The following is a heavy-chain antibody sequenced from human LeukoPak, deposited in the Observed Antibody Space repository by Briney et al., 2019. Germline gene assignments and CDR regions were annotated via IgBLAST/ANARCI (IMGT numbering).Heavy chain of an antibody. J-gene: IGHJ6*02. D-gene: IGHD2-15*01. Sequence: GESLKISCKGSGYSFTSYWIGWVRQMPGKGLEWMGIIYPGDSDTRYSPSFQGQVTISADKSISTAYLQWSSLKASDTAMYYCARHGNVVVAATGYYGMDVWGQGTTVTVS. CDR3: ARHGNVVVAATGYYGMDV. CDR2: IYPGDSDT. V-gene: IGHV5-51*01. CDR1: GYSFTSYW.